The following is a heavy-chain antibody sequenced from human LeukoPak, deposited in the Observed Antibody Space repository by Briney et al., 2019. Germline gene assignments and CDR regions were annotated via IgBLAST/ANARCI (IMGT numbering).Heavy chain of an antibody. V-gene: IGHV3-11*04. CDR1: GFTFSDYY. Sequence: GGSLRLSCAASGFTFSDYYMSWIRQAPGKGLEWVSYISSSRSTIYYADSVKGRFTISRDNAKNSLYLQMNSLRAEDTAVYYCACRFGSGSYNAPNWGQGTLVTVSS. CDR2: ISSSRSTI. J-gene: IGHJ4*02. CDR3: ACRFGSGSYNAPN. D-gene: IGHD3-10*01.